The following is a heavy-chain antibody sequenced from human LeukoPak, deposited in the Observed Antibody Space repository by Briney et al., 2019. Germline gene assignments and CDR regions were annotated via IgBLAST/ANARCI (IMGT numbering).Heavy chain of an antibody. Sequence: GGSLRLSCAASGFDFNNYAMSWVRQGPGKGLEWVSVIYSGGSTYYADSVKGRFTISRDNSKNTLYLQMNSLRAEDTAVYYCAREVRCSSTSCSPADYFDYWGQGTLVTVSS. CDR2: IYSGGST. D-gene: IGHD2-2*01. CDR1: GFDFNNYA. CDR3: AREVRCSSTSCSPADYFDY. J-gene: IGHJ4*02. V-gene: IGHV3-53*01.